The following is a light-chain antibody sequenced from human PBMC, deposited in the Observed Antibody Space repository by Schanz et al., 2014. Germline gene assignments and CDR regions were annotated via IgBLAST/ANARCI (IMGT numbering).Light chain of an antibody. Sequence: QSALTQPASVSGSPGQSITISCTGTSSDVGTYNLVSWYQQHPGKAPKVVISDVTNRPSGVSNRFSGSKSGNTASLTISGLQAEDEADYYCSSYTSSSTLGYVVFGGGTKLTVL. CDR1: SSDVGTYNL. J-gene: IGLJ2*01. CDR2: DVT. CDR3: SSYTSSSTLGYVV. V-gene: IGLV2-14*02.